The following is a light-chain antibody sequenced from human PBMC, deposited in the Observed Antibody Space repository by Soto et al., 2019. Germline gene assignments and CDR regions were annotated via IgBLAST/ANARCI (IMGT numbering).Light chain of an antibody. CDR1: QSVSSSY. CDR2: GTA. CDR3: HQYGNARWT. J-gene: IGKJ1*01. V-gene: IGKV3-20*01. Sequence: EIVLTQSPAPLSLSPGERASLACRASQSVSSSYLAWYQQTPGQAPRLPIYGTANRATGIPDRFSGSGSGTDITLTISRLETEDFAVYYGHQYGNARWTFGQGAKVVIK.